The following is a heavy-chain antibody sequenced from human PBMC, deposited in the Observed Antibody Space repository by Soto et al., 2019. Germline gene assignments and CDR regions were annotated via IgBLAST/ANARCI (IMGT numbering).Heavy chain of an antibody. CDR1: GFTFSIYS. Sequence: EVQLVESGGALVQPGGSLRLSCEVSGFTFSIYSMNWVRQAPGKGLEWISYISSSSSTIYYADSVKGRFTISRDNAKNSLYLQMNSLRAEDTAVYYCAREDYGLTEDAFDIWGQGTMVTVSS. D-gene: IGHD3-16*01. CDR3: AREDYGLTEDAFDI. J-gene: IGHJ3*02. CDR2: ISSSSSTI. V-gene: IGHV3-48*01.